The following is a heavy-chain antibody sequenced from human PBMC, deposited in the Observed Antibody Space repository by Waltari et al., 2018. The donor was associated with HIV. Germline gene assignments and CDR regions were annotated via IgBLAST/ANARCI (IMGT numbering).Heavy chain of an antibody. CDR1: GGSISRYY. CDR2: IYTSGGT. CDR3: ARGLRLGELSLYKYAFDI. V-gene: IGHV4-4*07. Sequence: QVQLVESGPGLVKPSETLSLTCTVSGGSISRYYWSWIRLPAGKGLEWIGRIYTSGGTNYNPSLKSGVTLALDTSMNQFSLKLSSVTAADTAVYYCARGLRLGELSLYKYAFDIWGQGTMVTVSS. D-gene: IGHD3-16*02. J-gene: IGHJ3*02.